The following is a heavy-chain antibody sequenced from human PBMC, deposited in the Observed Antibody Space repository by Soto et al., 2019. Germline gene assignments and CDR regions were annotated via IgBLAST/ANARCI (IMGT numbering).Heavy chain of an antibody. CDR1: GDTFTGYY. CDR3: VRGHYYSSGLYLAGWFDH. V-gene: IGHV1-2*02. D-gene: IGHD3-22*01. Sequence: QVQLGQSGAEVKKPGASVKVSCKASGDTFTGYYIHWVRQAPGQGLEWMGWIIPGSGGTKYAQKLQGRVTVTGDTSTNTVYMELSRLTSDDTAVYYCVRGHYYSSGLYLAGWFDHWGHGTLVTVSS. CDR2: IIPGSGGT. J-gene: IGHJ5*02.